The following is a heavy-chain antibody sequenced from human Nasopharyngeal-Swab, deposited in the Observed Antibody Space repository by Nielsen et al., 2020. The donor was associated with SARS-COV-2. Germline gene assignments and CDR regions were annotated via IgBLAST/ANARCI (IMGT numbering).Heavy chain of an antibody. J-gene: IGHJ4*02. D-gene: IGHD5-18*01. V-gene: IGHV5-10-1*01. CDR3: ARVKDTAMVKFLDY. CDR1: GYSFTSYW. CDR2: IDPSDSYT. Sequence: GGSLRLSCKGSGYSFTSYWISWVRQMPGKGLEWMGRIDPSDSYTNYSPSFQGHVTISADKSISTAYLQWSSLKASDTATYYCARVKDTAMVKFLDYWGQGTLVTVSS.